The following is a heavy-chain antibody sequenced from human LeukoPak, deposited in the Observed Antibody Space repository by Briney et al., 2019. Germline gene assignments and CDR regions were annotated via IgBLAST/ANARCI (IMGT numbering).Heavy chain of an antibody. CDR3: ARGPMVRGVGDY. Sequence: SVKVSCKASGGTFSSYAISWVRQAPGQGLEWMGRIIPILGIANYAQKFQGRVTITADKSTSTAYMELSSLRSEDTAVYYCARGPMVRGVGDYWGQGTLVTVSS. V-gene: IGHV1-69*04. J-gene: IGHJ4*02. CDR2: IIPILGIA. CDR1: GGTFSSYA. D-gene: IGHD3-10*01.